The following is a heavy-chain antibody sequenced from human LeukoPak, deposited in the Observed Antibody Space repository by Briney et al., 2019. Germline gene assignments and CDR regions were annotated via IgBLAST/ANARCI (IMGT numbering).Heavy chain of an antibody. D-gene: IGHD5-24*01. V-gene: IGHV4-61*01. CDR2: ITYSGST. CDR3: ARAGDGYNFRIYAFDI. Sequence: SETLSLTCTVSGGSISSSNYYWSWIRQSPGKGLEWIGYITYSGSTNYNPSLKSRVTISVDTSKNQFSLKLTSVTAADTAVYYCARAGDGYNFRIYAFDIWGQGTMVTVSS. J-gene: IGHJ3*02. CDR1: GGSISSSNYY.